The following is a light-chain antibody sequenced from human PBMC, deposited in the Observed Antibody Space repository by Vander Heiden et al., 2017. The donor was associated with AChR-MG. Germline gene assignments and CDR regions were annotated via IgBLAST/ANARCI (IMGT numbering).Light chain of an antibody. V-gene: IGLV2-23*02. J-gene: IGLJ3*02. CDR2: EVT. CDR1: SSDVGNYNL. CDR3: CSYAGTFGWV. Sequence: QSALTQPASVSGSPGQSITISCTGTSSDVGNYNLVSWYQHHPGKAPKLMIYEVTERPSGVSNRFSASKSGNTAPLTISGLQAEDEADYYCCSYAGTFGWVFGGGTKLTVL.